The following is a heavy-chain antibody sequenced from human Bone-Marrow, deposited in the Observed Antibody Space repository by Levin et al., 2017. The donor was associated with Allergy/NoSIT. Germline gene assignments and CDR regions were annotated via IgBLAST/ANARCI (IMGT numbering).Heavy chain of an antibody. V-gene: IGHV4-61*08. Sequence: SETLSLTCTVSGVSVTSPDHHWSWIRQPPGTGLEWIGYIYNIVNTNYNPSLKSRVTISEDTSNNQFSLKLSSVTAADTAVYYCASQTGYCSSISCYYKFDSWGQGTLVTVSS. CDR2: IYNIVNT. CDR3: ASQTGYCSSISCYYKFDS. J-gene: IGHJ4*02. CDR1: GVSVTSPDHH. D-gene: IGHD2-2*03.